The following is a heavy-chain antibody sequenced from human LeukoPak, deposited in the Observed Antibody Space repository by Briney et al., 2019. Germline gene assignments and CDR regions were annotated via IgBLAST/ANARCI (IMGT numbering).Heavy chain of an antibody. J-gene: IGHJ4*02. D-gene: IGHD1-26*01. Sequence: SETLSLTCTVSGGSISSYYWSWIRQPPGKGLEWIGYIYYSGSTNYNPSLKSRVTISVDTSKNQFSLKLSSVTAADTAVYYCAREGAWELLWATHDYWGQGTLVTVSS. CDR1: GGSISSYY. CDR2: IYYSGST. V-gene: IGHV4-59*01. CDR3: AREGAWELLWATHDY.